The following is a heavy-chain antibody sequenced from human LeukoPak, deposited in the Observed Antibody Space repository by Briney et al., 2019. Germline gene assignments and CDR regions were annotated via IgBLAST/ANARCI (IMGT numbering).Heavy chain of an antibody. CDR1: GFTFSSYS. V-gene: IGHV3-21*01. CDR2: ISSSSSYI. J-gene: IGHJ4*02. CDR3: ARAFFNVVVTARTPFDY. Sequence: GGSLRLSCAASGFTFSSYSMNWVRQAPGKGLEWVSSISSSSSYIYYADSVKGRFTISRDNAKNSLYLQMNSLRAEDTAVYYCARAFFNVVVTARTPFDYWGQGTLVTVSS. D-gene: IGHD2-21*02.